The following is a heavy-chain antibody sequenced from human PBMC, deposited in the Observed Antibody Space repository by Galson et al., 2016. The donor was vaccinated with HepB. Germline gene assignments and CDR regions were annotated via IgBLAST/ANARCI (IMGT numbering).Heavy chain of an antibody. V-gene: IGHV3-23*01. CDR2: ISDNGGST. D-gene: IGHD3-16*01. CDR1: GFTFSIFA. J-gene: IGHJ3*02. Sequence: SLRLSCAASGFTFSIFAMNWVRQAPGKGLEWVSGISDNGGSTYYVDSVKGRFTISRDKSKNTLFLNMISLRAEDTASYYCASHLGGSSLDPFDIWGRGTMVTVSS. CDR3: ASHLGGSSLDPFDI.